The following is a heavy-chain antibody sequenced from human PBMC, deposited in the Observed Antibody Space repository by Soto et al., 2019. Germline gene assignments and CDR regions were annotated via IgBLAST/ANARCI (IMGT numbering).Heavy chain of an antibody. CDR1: GGSISSSNW. CDR2: IYHSGST. D-gene: IGHD1-26*01. J-gene: IGHJ4*02. Sequence: QVQLQESGPGLVKPSGTLSLTCAVSGGSISSSNWWSWVRQPPGKGLEWIGEIYHSGSTNYNPSRKSRVTXSXDXXKNQFSLKLSSVTAADTAVYYCARSGSYGGGYFDYWGQGTLVTVSS. V-gene: IGHV4-4*02. CDR3: ARSGSYGGGYFDY.